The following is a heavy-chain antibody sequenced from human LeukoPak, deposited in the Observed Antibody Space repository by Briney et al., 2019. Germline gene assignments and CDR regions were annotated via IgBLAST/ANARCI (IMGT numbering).Heavy chain of an antibody. D-gene: IGHD3-22*01. J-gene: IGHJ4*02. V-gene: IGHV4-39*01. CDR1: GGSISSSSYY. CDR2: IYYSGST. Sequence: SETLSLTCTVPGGSISSSSYYWGWIRQPPGKGLEWIGSIYYSGSTYYNPSLKSRVTISVDTSKNQFSLKLSSVTAADTAVYYCARLVNYYDSSGYYEGFDYWGQGTLVTVSS. CDR3: ARLVNYYDSSGYYEGFDY.